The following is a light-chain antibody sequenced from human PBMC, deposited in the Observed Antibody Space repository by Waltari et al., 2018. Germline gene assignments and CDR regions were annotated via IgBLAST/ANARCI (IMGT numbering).Light chain of an antibody. CDR3: CSYAVSHTP. CDR2: DVS. CDR1: SSDVGAFNY. J-gene: IGLJ2*01. V-gene: IGLV2-11*01. Sequence: QSALTQPRSVSGSPGQSVTISCTGTSSDVGAFNYVYWYQQHSGKAPKLIIFDVSQRPSGVPDRFSGSKSGNTASLTISGLQAEDEADYYCCSYAVSHTPFGRGTKLTVL.